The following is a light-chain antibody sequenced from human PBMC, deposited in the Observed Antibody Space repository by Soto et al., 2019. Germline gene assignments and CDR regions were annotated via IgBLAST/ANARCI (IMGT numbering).Light chain of an antibody. V-gene: IGLV2-8*01. CDR1: SSDVGGHNY. J-gene: IGLJ3*02. CDR3: SSYGGNNNLV. CDR2: EVY. Sequence: QSALTQPPSASGSPGQSVTISCTGTSSDVGGHNYVSWYQQRPGKAPKLIIYEVYKRPSGVPDRFSGSKSGKTASLTVSGLQVDDEADYYCSSYGGNNNLVFGGGTKLTVL.